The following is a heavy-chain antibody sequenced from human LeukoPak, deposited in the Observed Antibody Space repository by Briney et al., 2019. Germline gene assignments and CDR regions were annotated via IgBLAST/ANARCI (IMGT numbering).Heavy chain of an antibody. D-gene: IGHD1-1*01. J-gene: IGHJ3*02. CDR2: IIPIFGTA. V-gene: IGHV1-69*13. Sequence: SVKVSCKASGGTSSSYAISWVRQAPGQGLEWMGGIIPIFGTANYAQKFQGRVTITADESTSTAYMELSSLRSEDTAVYYCARRTQGNWNDVAFDIWGQGTMVTVSS. CDR1: GGTSSSYA. CDR3: ARRTQGNWNDVAFDI.